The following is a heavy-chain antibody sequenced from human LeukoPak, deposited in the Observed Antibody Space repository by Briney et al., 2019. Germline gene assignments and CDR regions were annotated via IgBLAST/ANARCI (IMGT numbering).Heavy chain of an antibody. CDR1: GGSISSGGYY. V-gene: IGHV4-30-2*01. Sequence: PSQTLSLTCTVSGGSISSGGYYWSWIRQPPGKGLEWIGYIYHSGSTYYNPSLKSRVTISVDTFTSQFSLKLSSVTAADTAVYHCARRVGVGFTSVDPHIDYWSQGTLVTVSS. J-gene: IGHJ4*02. CDR2: IYHSGST. D-gene: IGHD2-2*01. CDR3: ARRVGVGFTSVDPHIDY.